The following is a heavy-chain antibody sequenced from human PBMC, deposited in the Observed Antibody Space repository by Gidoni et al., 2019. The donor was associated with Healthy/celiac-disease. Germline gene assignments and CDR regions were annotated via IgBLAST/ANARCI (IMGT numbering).Heavy chain of an antibody. V-gene: IGHV4-38-2*01. D-gene: IGHD6-13*01. CDR2: IYHSGST. CDR3: ARTPIAAAGIGGVFGSNWFDP. Sequence: QVQLQESGPGLVKPSETLSLTCAVSGYSIRSGYYWGWIRQPPGKGLEWIGSIYHSGSTYYNPSLKSRVTISVDTSKNQFSLKLSSVTAADTAVYYCARTPIAAAGIGGVFGSNWFDPWGQGTLVTVSS. J-gene: IGHJ5*02. CDR1: GYSIRSGYY.